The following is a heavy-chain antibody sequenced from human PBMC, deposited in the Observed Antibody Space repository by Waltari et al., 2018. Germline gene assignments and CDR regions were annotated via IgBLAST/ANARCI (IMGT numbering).Heavy chain of an antibody. CDR2: VTTSITYI. V-gene: IGHV3-21*01. D-gene: IGHD2-2*01. CDR1: GFSFRSSN. CDR3: ARDLIEPAAIGNYYYGMDV. Sequence: EVQLVESGGGLVRPGGSLRLSCVAAGFSFRSSNMIWVRQAPGQGLESVSSVTTSITYIYYVDSLKGRFTISRDDAKNSLFLQMNSLRAEDTAVYYCARDLIEPAAIGNYYYGMDVWGQGTTVTVSS. J-gene: IGHJ6*02.